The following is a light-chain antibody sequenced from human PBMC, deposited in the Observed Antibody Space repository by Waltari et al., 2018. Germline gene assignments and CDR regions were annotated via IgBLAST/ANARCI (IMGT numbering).Light chain of an antibody. V-gene: IGLV3-1*01. J-gene: IGLJ3*02. CDR1: ELDYKY. CDR3: QAWDNTIVV. Sequence: SYELTQPPSVSVSPGQTAIITCSGDELDYKYTSWYRQRPGQSPVLILHEDNKRPSGILDRFSGSSSGNIATLTISGTQAMDEAEYYCQAWDNTIVVFGGGTKLTVL. CDR2: EDN.